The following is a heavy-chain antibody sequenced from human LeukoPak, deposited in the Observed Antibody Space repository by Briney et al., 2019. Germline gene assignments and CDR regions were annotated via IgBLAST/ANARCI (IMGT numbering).Heavy chain of an antibody. CDR1: DTSFTSDC. CDR2: SYTGDSDT. CDR3: ARRYCSSTSGYDFDI. V-gene: IGHV5-51*01. Sequence: GEALNISCAGSDTSFTSDCIGGGRPLAGKGLERRGISYTGDSDTRYSPSLQGQVTITATKSTSTTSLQWSSLKASDAAMYYCARRYCSSTSGYDFDIWGQGTMVTVSS. J-gene: IGHJ3*02. D-gene: IGHD2-2*01.